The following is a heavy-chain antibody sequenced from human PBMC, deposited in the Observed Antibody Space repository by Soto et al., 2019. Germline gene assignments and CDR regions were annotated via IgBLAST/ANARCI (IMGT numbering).Heavy chain of an antibody. V-gene: IGHV3-48*02. D-gene: IGHD6-13*01. CDR3: ARDNGIAGAIVP. J-gene: IGHJ5*02. CDR1: GLTFSTYS. CDR2: ITSSSTTI. Sequence: PGWSLRLSCAASGLTFSTYSMNRIRQAPGQGLEWISYITSSSTTIFYADSVKGRFTISRDNAKNFLYLQMHSLKDEGTSVYCWARDNGIAGAIVPWGQGTLVTVSS.